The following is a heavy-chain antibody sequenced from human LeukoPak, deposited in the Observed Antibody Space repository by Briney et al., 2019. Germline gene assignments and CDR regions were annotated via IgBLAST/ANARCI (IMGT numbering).Heavy chain of an antibody. CDR3: ARDGEYCTNGVCYTGGYYYYGMDV. V-gene: IGHV3-21*01. J-gene: IGHJ6*02. D-gene: IGHD2-8*01. Sequence: PGGSLRLSCAASGFTFSSYAMSWVRQAPGKGLEWVSSISSSSSYIYYADSVKGRFTISRDNAKNSLYLQMNSLRAEDTAVYYCARDGEYCTNGVCYTGGYYYYGMDVWGQGTTVTVSS. CDR1: GFTFSSYA. CDR2: ISSSSSYI.